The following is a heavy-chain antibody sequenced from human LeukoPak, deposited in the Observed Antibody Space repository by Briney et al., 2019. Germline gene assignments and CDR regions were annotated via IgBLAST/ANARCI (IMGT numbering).Heavy chain of an antibody. J-gene: IGHJ4*02. D-gene: IGHD4-23*01. V-gene: IGHV4-34*01. CDR3: AREVDYGGHSAEFDY. Sequence: PSETLSLTCAVYGGSFSGYYWTWIRQTPEKGLEWIGEMNPSGSTNYNPSLKSRVTISVDTSKNQFSLQLDSVIPEDTAVYYRAREVDYGGHSAEFDYWGQGTLVTVSS. CDR2: MNPSGST. CDR1: GGSFSGYY.